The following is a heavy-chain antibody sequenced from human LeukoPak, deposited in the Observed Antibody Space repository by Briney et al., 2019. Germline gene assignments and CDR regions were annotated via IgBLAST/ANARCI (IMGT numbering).Heavy chain of an antibody. Sequence: PGGSLRLSCVASGFTFSSHRMSWVRQAPGKGLEWVAVISYDGSNKYYADSVKGRFTISRDNSKNTLYLQMNSLRAEDTAVYYCARDGEMATIPYLFDYWGQGTLVTVSS. CDR1: GFTFSSHR. CDR2: ISYDGSNK. D-gene: IGHD5-24*01. J-gene: IGHJ4*02. CDR3: ARDGEMATIPYLFDY. V-gene: IGHV3-30*03.